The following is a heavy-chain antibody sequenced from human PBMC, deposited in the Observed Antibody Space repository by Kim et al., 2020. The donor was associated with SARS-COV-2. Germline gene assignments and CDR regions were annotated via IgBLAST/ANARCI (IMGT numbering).Heavy chain of an antibody. J-gene: IGHJ4*02. CDR3: AKGATVITRNFDY. Sequence: YYAESVKGRSSISRDNSKNTLYLQRTSLGVEDTAVYYCAKGATVITRNFDYWGQGTLVTVSS. D-gene: IGHD4-17*01. V-gene: IGHV3-23*01.